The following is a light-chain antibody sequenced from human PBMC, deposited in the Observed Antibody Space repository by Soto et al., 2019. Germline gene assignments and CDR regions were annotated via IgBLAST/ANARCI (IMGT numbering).Light chain of an antibody. V-gene: IGKV3-15*01. J-gene: IGKJ1*01. CDR1: QSVSSN. CDR3: QQYNNWPPWT. Sequence: EIVIRQSPATLSVSPGERATLSCRASQSVSSNLAWYQQKPGQAPRLLIYGASTRATGIPARFSGSGSGTEFNLTISSLQSEDFAVYYCQQYNNWPPWTFGQGTKVEIK. CDR2: GAS.